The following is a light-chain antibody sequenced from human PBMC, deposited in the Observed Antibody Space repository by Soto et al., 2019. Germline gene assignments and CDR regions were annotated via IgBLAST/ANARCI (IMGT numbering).Light chain of an antibody. Sequence: IVMTQSPATLSLSPGERATLSCRASQSVSDNLAWYQQKPGQVPSLLIYATSTRAAGVPARFSGSGSGTEFTLTISSLQSEDFAVYYCQQYNNWRTFGQGTKLEIK. J-gene: IGKJ1*01. V-gene: IGKV3-15*01. CDR2: ATS. CDR3: QQYNNWRT. CDR1: QSVSDN.